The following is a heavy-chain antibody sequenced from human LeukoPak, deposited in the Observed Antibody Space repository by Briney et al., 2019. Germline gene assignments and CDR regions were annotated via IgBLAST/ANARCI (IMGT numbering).Heavy chain of an antibody. Sequence: GGSLRLSCAASGFTFSSYWMSWVRQAPGKGLEWVSLIYSGGSTYYADSVKGRFTISRDNSNNTVYLQMNSLRAEDTAVYYCARAPSNAHFDYWGQGTLVTVSS. CDR3: ARAPSNAHFDY. CDR2: IYSGGST. V-gene: IGHV3-66*01. J-gene: IGHJ4*02. CDR1: GFTFSSYW. D-gene: IGHD3-3*02.